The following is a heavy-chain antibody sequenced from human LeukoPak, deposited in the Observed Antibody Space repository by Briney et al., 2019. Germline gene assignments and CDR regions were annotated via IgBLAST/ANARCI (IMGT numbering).Heavy chain of an antibody. D-gene: IGHD2-8*02. V-gene: IGHV4-39*01. Sequence: SETLSLTCTVSGVSISSSSYYWGWIRPPPGKGLEWIGSIYYSGSTYCNPSLKSRVTISVDTSKNQFSLKLSSVTAADTAVYYCARQAVLGVGYYYYYFMDVWGKGTTVTVSS. CDR2: IYYSGST. CDR1: GVSISSSSYY. CDR3: ARQAVLGVGYYYYYFMDV. J-gene: IGHJ6*03.